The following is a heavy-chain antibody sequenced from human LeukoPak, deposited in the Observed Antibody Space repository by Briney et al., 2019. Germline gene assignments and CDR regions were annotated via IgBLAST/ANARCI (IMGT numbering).Heavy chain of an antibody. CDR2: IYHSGST. D-gene: IGHD4-11*01. V-gene: IGHV4-38-2*01. CDR1: DFSISSGYY. Sequence: KPSETLSLTCAVSDFSISSGYYWGWIRQPPGKGLEWIGSIYHSGSTYYNPSLKSRVTMSVDTSTNQFSLKLSSVTAADTAVYYCARHYSNYVHFDYWGQGTLVTVSS. J-gene: IGHJ4*02. CDR3: ARHYSNYVHFDY.